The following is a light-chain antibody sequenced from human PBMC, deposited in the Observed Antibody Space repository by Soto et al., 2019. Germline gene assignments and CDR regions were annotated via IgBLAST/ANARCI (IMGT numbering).Light chain of an antibody. J-gene: IGKJ5*01. V-gene: IGKV3-11*01. CDR2: DAS. CDR1: QSASSY. Sequence: EIVLTQSPAPLSLSPGERATLSCRASQSASSYLAWYQQKPGQAPRLLIYDASNRATGIPARFSGSGSGTDFTLTISSLEPEDFAVYYCQQRSNWPITCGQGTRLEIK. CDR3: QQRSNWPIT.